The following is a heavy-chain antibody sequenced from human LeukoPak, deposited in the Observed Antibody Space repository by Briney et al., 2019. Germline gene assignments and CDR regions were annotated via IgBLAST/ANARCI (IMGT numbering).Heavy chain of an antibody. D-gene: IGHD1-26*01. Sequence: PGGSLRLSCGASEFSFSNSWMTWVRQGPGKGLEWVSSISTSSLYIYYADSVKGRFTISRDNAKNSLYLQMNSLRAEDTAVYYCAREGDSVTYGAFDYWGQGTLVTVSS. CDR2: ISTSSLYI. CDR3: AREGDSVTYGAFDY. J-gene: IGHJ4*02. V-gene: IGHV3-21*01. CDR1: EFSFSNSW.